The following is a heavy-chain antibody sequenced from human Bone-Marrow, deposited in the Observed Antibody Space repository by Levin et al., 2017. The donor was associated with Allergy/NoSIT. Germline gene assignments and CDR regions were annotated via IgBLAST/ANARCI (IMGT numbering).Heavy chain of an antibody. V-gene: IGHV1-69*13. J-gene: IGHJ3*02. Sequence: GASVKVSCKASGGTFSSYAISWVRQAPGQGLEWMGGIIPIFGTANYAQKFQGRVTITADESTSTAYMELSSLRSEDTAVYYCARDWTRYCSGGSCYSHAFDIWGQGTMVTVSS. D-gene: IGHD2-15*01. CDR3: ARDWTRYCSGGSCYSHAFDI. CDR1: GGTFSSYA. CDR2: IIPIFGTA.